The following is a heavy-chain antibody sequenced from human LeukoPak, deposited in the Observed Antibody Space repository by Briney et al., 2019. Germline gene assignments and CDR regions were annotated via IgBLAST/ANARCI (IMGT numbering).Heavy chain of an antibody. V-gene: IGHV5-51*01. Sequence: GGSLQISCKGSGCRFTSYWIGWVRQMPGKGLEGMGINYPGDSDTRYSPSFQGQVTISADKSNSTAYLQWSSLKASDTAMYYCARQSITIFGVPRGWFDPWGQGTLVTVSS. CDR2: NYPGDSDT. CDR3: ARQSITIFGVPRGWFDP. D-gene: IGHD3-3*01. J-gene: IGHJ5*02. CDR1: GCRFTSYW.